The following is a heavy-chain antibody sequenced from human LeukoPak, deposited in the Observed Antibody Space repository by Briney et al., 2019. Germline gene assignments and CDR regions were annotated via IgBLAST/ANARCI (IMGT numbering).Heavy chain of an antibody. V-gene: IGHV3-64D*06. CDR1: GFTFSTYP. CDR3: VKDFGSSWPNCFDL. D-gene: IGHD6-13*01. CDR2: ISGNGVST. J-gene: IGHJ5*02. Sequence: GGPLRLSCSASGFTFSTYPMHWVRQGPGKGLEYVSAISGNGVSTYYAGSVKGRFLISRDNSKNTLYLQMRSLRTENTAVYYCVKDFGSSWPNCFDLWGQGTLVTVSS.